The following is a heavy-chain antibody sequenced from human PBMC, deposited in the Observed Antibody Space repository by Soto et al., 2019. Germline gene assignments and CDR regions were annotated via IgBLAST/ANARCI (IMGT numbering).Heavy chain of an antibody. CDR3: AILSSSWYYFDY. CDR1: GYTFTSYD. V-gene: IGHV1-8*01. J-gene: IGHJ4*02. D-gene: IGHD6-13*01. CDR2: MNPNSGNT. Sequence: QVQLVQSGAEVKKPGASVKVSCKASGYTFTSYDINWVRQATGQGLEWMGWMNPNSGNTGYAQKIQGRVTMTRNTSISTAYMELSSLRSEDTAVYYCAILSSSWYYFDYWGQGTLVTVSS.